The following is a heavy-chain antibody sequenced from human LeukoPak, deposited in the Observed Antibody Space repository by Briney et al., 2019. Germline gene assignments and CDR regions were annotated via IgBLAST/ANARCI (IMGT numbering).Heavy chain of an antibody. D-gene: IGHD5-18*01. Sequence: SETLSLTCAVYGGSISSYYWSWIRQPPGKGLEWIGYIYYSGSTNYNPSLKSRVTISVDTSKNQFSLKLSSVTAADTAVYYCARSGYSYGYEGFDYWGQGTLVTVSS. CDR2: IYYSGST. CDR1: GGSISSYY. J-gene: IGHJ4*02. V-gene: IGHV4-59*01. CDR3: ARSGYSYGYEGFDY.